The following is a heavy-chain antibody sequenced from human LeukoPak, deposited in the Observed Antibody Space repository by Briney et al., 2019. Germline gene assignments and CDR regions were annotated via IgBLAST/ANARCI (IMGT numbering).Heavy chain of an antibody. D-gene: IGHD4-17*01. CDR3: AGGDGDYDYFDY. CDR1: GFIFSSYS. V-gene: IGHV3-21*01. J-gene: IGHJ4*02. CDR2: ISSSCNYI. Sequence: PGESLRLSCAASGFIFSSYSMNWVRQAPGKGLEWVSSISSSCNYIYYADSVRGRFTISRDNAKNSLYLQMNSLRAEDTAVYYCAGGDGDYDYFDYWGQGILVTVSS.